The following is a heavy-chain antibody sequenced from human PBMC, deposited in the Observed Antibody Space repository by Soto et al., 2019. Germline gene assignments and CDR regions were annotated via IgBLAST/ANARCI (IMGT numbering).Heavy chain of an antibody. J-gene: IGHJ4*02. CDR1: GGSVTSGGYH. Sequence: PSETLSLTCSVSGGSVTSGGYHWNWIRQSPGKGLEWIGYMYYTGTTNYNPSLRSRVSISIDTSKNQFSLKLTSVTAADTAVYYCARSWETTVTPFDYWGQGTLVTVSS. CDR3: ARSWETTVTPFDY. CDR2: MYYTGTT. V-gene: IGHV4-61*08. D-gene: IGHD4-17*01.